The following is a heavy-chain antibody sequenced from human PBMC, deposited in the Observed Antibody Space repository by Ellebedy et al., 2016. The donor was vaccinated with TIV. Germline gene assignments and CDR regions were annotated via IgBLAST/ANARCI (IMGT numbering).Heavy chain of an antibody. CDR1: GFTFSSYG. CDR2: ISSGSSSI. V-gene: IGHV3-48*01. CDR3: ARDFRQWLAQGDALDV. J-gene: IGHJ6*02. D-gene: IGHD6-19*01. Sequence: GGSLRLSCAASGFTFSSYGMNWVRQAPGKGLEWISYISSGSSSIYYADSVKGRFTITRDNDKNLLYLQMSSLRVEDTAVYYCARDFRQWLAQGDALDVWGQGTTVTVSS.